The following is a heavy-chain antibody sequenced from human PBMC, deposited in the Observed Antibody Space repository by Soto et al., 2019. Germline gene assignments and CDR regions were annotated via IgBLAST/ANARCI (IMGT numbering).Heavy chain of an antibody. D-gene: IGHD3-10*01. CDR1: GFTFSDYY. CDR2: ISSSGSTI. J-gene: IGHJ4*02. CDR3: ARAPYGSGSYLYYFDY. Sequence: GGSLRLSCAASGFTFSDYYMSWIRQAPGKGLEWVSYISSSGSTIYYADSVKGRFTISRDNAKSSLYLQMNSLRAEDTAVYYCARAPYGSGSYLYYFDYWGQGTLVTVSS. V-gene: IGHV3-11*01.